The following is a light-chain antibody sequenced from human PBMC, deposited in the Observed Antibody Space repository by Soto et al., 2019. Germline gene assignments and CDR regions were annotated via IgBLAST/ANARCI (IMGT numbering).Light chain of an antibody. V-gene: IGKV3-20*01. CDR1: QSVSSK. CDR2: GAS. J-gene: IGKJ1*01. Sequence: IVMRQSPVRLAISPGTKTTLSFRASQSVSSKLAWYQQKPGQAPRLLIYGASSRSTGIPDRFSGSGSGTDFPLTFCGLSCDDFAVYYCQQYGRSGMFGQGTKVDIK. CDR3: QQYGRSGM.